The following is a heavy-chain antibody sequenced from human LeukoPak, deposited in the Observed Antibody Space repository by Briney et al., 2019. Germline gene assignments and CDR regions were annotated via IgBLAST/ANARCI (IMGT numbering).Heavy chain of an antibody. V-gene: IGHV4-28*01. CDR2: IHYSEGT. J-gene: IGHJ6*02. Sequence: SETLSLTCAVSGFSISSSYWWGWVRQPPGKGLEWIGYIHYSEGTYYNPSLKSRVTMSVDTSKNQFSLKLSSVTAADTAVYYCARHLTRRDYFYYGMDVWGQGAPVTVSS. CDR3: ARHLTRRDYFYYGMDV. CDR1: GFSISSSYW.